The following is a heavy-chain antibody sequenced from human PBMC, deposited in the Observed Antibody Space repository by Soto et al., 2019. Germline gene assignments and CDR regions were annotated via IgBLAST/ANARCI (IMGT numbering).Heavy chain of an antibody. CDR2: IYHSGST. D-gene: IGHD3-22*01. CDR3: ASVHYYDIRGPRASIDM. Sequence: PSETLSLTCSVSGGSISYYYWSWIRQPPGKGLEWIGYIYHSGSTNYNPSLKSRVTISVDRSKNQFSLKLSSVTAADTAVYYCASVHYYDIRGPRASIDMWGQGTMVTVSS. CDR1: GGSISYYY. V-gene: IGHV4-59*01. J-gene: IGHJ3*02.